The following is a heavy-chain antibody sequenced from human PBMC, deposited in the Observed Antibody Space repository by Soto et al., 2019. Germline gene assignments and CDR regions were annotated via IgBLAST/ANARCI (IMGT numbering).Heavy chain of an antibody. D-gene: IGHD3-22*01. CDR1: GFTFSSYS. CDR2: ISSSSSYI. V-gene: IGHV3-21*01. CDR3: ARLTSYDSSGDYCY. J-gene: IGHJ4*02. Sequence: EVQLVESGGGLVKPGGSLRLSCAASGFTFSSYSMNWVRQAPGKGLEWVSSISSSSSYIYYADSVKGRFTISRDNPKNALHLQMNRLRAEDTAVYYCARLTSYDSSGDYCYWGQGTLVTVSS.